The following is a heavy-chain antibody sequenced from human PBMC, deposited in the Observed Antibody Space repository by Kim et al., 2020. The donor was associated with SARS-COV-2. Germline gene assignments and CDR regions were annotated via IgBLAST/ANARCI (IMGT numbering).Heavy chain of an antibody. CDR2: ISSDGRAL. Sequence: GGSLRLSCAASGSIFTSSGMHWVRQAPGKGLEWVAFISSDGRALFYADSVRGRFTISRDNSKNALSLEMNSLKSDDTALYYCGRDKGVVCLYNWGQGTRV. CDR3: GRDKGVVCLYN. V-gene: IGHV3-30*03. J-gene: IGHJ4*02. D-gene: IGHD2-8*01. CDR1: GSIFTSSG.